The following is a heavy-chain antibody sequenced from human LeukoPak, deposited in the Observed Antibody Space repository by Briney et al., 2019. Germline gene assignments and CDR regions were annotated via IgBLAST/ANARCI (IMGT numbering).Heavy chain of an antibody. Sequence: GGSLRLSCAASGFTFSSYAMSWVRQAPGKGLEWVSTITGSSSYIYYADSMKGRFTISRDNAKNSLYLQMDSLRAEDTAVYYCARNGGIRLLSDAFDIWGQGTMVTVSS. D-gene: IGHD3-16*01. CDR1: GFTFSSYA. CDR2: ITGSSSYI. V-gene: IGHV3-21*01. J-gene: IGHJ3*02. CDR3: ARNGGIRLLSDAFDI.